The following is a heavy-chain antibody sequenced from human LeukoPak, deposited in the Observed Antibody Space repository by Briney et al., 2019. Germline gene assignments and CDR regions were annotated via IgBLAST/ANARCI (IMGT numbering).Heavy chain of an antibody. CDR2: ISGSGGST. CDR1: GFTFSSYA. CDR3: AKDSRSRLATMIVVVKGAFDI. V-gene: IGHV3-23*01. Sequence: PGGSLRLSCAASGFTFSSYAMSLVRQAPGKGLEWVSAISGSGGSTYYADSVKGRFTISRDNSKNTLYLQMNSLRAEDTAVYYCAKDSRSRLATMIVVVKGAFDIWGQGTMVTVSS. D-gene: IGHD3-22*01. J-gene: IGHJ3*02.